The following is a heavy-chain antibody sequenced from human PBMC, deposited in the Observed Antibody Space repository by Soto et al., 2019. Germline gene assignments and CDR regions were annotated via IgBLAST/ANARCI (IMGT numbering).Heavy chain of an antibody. CDR3: AREESKDYYYYGMDV. J-gene: IGHJ6*02. CDR1: GFTVSSNY. Sequence: PGGSLRLSCAASGFTVSSNYMSWVRQAPGKGLEWVSVIYSGGSTYYADSVKGRFTISRDNSKNTLYLQMNSLRAEDTAVYYCAREESKDYYYYGMDVWGQGTTVTVSS. CDR2: IYSGGST. V-gene: IGHV3-53*01.